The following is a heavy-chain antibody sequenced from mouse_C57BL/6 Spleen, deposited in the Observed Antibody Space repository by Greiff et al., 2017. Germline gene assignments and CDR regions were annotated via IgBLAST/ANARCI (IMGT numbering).Heavy chain of an antibody. CDR2: ISSGGDYI. Sequence: EVQRVESGEGLVKPGGSLKLSCAASGFTFSSYAMSWVRQTPEKRLEWVAYISSGGDYIYYADTVKGRFTISRDNARNTLYLQMSSLKSEDTAMYYCTRDYGSSYGTAMDYWGQGTSDTVSS. CDR1: GFTFSSYA. CDR3: TRDYGSSYGTAMDY. V-gene: IGHV5-9-1*02. D-gene: IGHD1-1*01. J-gene: IGHJ4*01.